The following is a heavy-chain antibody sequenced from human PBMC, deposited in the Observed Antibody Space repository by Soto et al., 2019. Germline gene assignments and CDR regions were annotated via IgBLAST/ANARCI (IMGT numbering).Heavy chain of an antibody. Sequence: PGGSLRLSCAVSGFSFSDYAMSWVRQAPGKGLEWVSVISESGGSTHYADSVRGRFTVSRDNSKNSLSLRMNSLRDEDTAVYFCAKRSPYSSGWYSPIFDYWGKGALVPVSS. CDR2: ISESGGST. V-gene: IGHV3-23*01. CDR3: AKRSPYSSGWYSPIFDY. CDR1: GFSFSDYA. J-gene: IGHJ4*02. D-gene: IGHD6-13*01.